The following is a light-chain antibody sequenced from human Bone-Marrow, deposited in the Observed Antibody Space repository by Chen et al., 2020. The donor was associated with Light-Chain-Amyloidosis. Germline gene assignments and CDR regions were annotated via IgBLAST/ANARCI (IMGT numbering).Light chain of an antibody. CDR3: QVWDATTLHVV. CDR1: DIGSKS. J-gene: IGLJ2*01. CDR2: YDT. V-gene: IGLV3-21*04. Sequence: SFVMTQSPSVSMAPGPRASITCGGNDIGSKSVHWYQQRQGQAPVLVIYYDTDRPSGIPERFSGSNSGNTATLTISRVEAGDEADYYCQVWDATTLHVVFGGGTKLTVL.